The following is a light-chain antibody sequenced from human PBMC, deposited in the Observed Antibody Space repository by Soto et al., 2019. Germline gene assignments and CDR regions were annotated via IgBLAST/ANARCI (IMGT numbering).Light chain of an antibody. CDR1: SGSVSTTYY. V-gene: IGLV8-61*01. CDR2: YTN. J-gene: IGLJ3*02. CDR3: VLYMGSGISM. Sequence: QTVVTQEPSLSGSPGGTVTLTCGLSSGSVSTTYYPSWYQQTPGQAPRTLIYYTNTRSFGVPDRFSGSILGNKAALTIKGAQADDESDYFCVLYMGSGISMFGGGTKLTVL.